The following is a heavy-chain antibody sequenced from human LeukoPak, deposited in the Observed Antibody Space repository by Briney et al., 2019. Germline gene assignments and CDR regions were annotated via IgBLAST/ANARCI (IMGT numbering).Heavy chain of an antibody. CDR1: GFTFSSYA. D-gene: IGHD1-26*01. J-gene: IGHJ3*02. CDR2: ISYDGSNK. V-gene: IGHV3-30*04. CDR3: ARYRFVVGATDSFDM. Sequence: GGSLRLSCAASGFTFSSYAMHWVRQAPGKGLEWVAVISYDGSNKYYADSVKGRFTISRDNSKNTLYLQMNSLRAEDTALYYCARYRFVVGATDSFDMWGQGTTVTVSS.